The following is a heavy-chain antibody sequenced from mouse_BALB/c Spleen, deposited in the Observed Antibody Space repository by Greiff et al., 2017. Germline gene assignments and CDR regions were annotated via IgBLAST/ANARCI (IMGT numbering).Heavy chain of an antibody. Sequence: EVQLQQSGPSLVKPSQTLSLTCSVTGDSITSGYWNWIRKFPGNKLEYMGYISYSGSTYYNPSLKSRISITRDTSKNQYYLQLNSVTTEDTATYYCASPKGKVRRYWYFDGWGAGTTVTVSS. J-gene: IGHJ1*01. CDR1: GDSITSGY. V-gene: IGHV3-8*02. CDR3: ASPKGKVRRYWYFDG. D-gene: IGHD2-14*01. CDR2: ISYSGST.